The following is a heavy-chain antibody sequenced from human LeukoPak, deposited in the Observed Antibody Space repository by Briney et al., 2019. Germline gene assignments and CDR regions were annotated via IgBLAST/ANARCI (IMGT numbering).Heavy chain of an antibody. Sequence: PGGSLRLSCAASGFTVSSNYMSWVRQAPGKGLEWVSIIYSGGSTYYTDSVKGRFTISRDNSKNTLYIHVHSLRAQDTAVYYCARVMRDLREGYDIWGQGKMVTISS. J-gene: IGHJ3*02. CDR1: GFTVSSNY. CDR3: ARVMRDLREGYDI. D-gene: IGHD2-21*02. CDR2: IYSGGST. V-gene: IGHV3-66*01.